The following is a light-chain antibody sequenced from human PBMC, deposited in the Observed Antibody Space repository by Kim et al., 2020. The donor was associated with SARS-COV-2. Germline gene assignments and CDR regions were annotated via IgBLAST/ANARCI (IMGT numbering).Light chain of an antibody. J-gene: IGKJ2*01. Sequence: RERTTLACRASQSLSNSYFAWYQQKPGQALRLHIYGVSNRVTGIPDRFSGSGSGTDFTLTNSRLEPEDFAVYYCQQYDNSPSYTFGQGTKVDIK. CDR2: GVS. CDR3: QQYDNSPSYT. V-gene: IGKV3-20*01. CDR1: QSLSNSY.